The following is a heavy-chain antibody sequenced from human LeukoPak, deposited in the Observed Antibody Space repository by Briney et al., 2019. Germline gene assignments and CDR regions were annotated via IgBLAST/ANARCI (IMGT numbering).Heavy chain of an antibody. D-gene: IGHD2-2*01. CDR2: IIPIFGTA. CDR1: GGTFSSYA. V-gene: IGHV1-69*05. Sequence: SVKVSCKASGGTFSSYAISWVRQAPGQGLEWMGRIIPIFGTANYTQKFQGRVTITTDESTSTAYMELSSLRSEDTAVYYCARQGSSTTQLLAYWGQGTLVTVSS. J-gene: IGHJ4*02. CDR3: ARQGSSTTQLLAY.